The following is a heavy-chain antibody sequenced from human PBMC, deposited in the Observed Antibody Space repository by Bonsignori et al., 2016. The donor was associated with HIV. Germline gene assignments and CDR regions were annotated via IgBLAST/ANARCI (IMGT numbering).Heavy chain of an antibody. CDR2: ISSSGSTI. Sequence: VRQAPGKGLEWVSYISSSGSTIYYADSVKGRFTISRDNAKNSLYLQMNSLRAEDTAVYYCARGKGGTIFGVVITYYYYYYMDVWGKGTTVTVSS. J-gene: IGHJ6*03. D-gene: IGHD3-3*01. CDR3: ARGKGGTIFGVVITYYYYYYMDV. V-gene: IGHV3-48*03.